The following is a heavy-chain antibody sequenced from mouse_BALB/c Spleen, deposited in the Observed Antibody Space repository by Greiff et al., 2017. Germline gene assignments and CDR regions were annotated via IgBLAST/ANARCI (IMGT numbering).Heavy chain of an antibody. Sequence: VQLQQSGAELVRPGVSVKISCKGSGYTFTDYAMHWVKQSHAKSLEWIGVISTHYGDASYNQKFKGKATMTVDKSSSTAYMELARLTSEDSAIYYCARSGYGSSFAYWGQGTLVTVSA. V-gene: IGHV1S137*01. J-gene: IGHJ3*01. CDR2: ISTHYGDA. CDR1: GYTFTDYA. D-gene: IGHD1-1*01. CDR3: ARSGYGSSFAY.